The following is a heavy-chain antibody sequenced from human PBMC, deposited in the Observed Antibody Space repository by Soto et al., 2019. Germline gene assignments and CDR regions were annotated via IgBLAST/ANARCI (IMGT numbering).Heavy chain of an antibody. CDR3: AREGGYSYGFDY. CDR1: GYTFTSYN. Sequence: QVQLVQSGAEVKKPGTSVQVSCKASGYTFTSYNINWVRQATGQGLEWMGWMNPNSGNTGYAQKFQGRVDKSRNTSIRTAYMELSSLRSEDTAVYYCAREGGYSYGFDYWGQGTLVTVSS. V-gene: IGHV1-8*01. J-gene: IGHJ4*02. CDR2: MNPNSGNT. D-gene: IGHD5-18*01.